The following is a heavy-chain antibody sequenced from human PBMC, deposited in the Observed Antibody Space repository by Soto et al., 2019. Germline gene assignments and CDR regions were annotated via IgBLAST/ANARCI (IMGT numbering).Heavy chain of an antibody. CDR3: ARKYYYDSSAWWFDP. CDR2: IYYSGST. J-gene: IGHJ5*02. Sequence: SETLSLTCTVSGGSISSGGYYWSWIRQHPGKGLEWIGYIYYSGSTYYNPSLKSRVTISVDTSKNQFSLKLSSVTAADTAVYYCARKYYYDSSAWWFDPWGQGTLVTVSS. CDR1: GGSISSGGYY. V-gene: IGHV4-31*03. D-gene: IGHD3-22*01.